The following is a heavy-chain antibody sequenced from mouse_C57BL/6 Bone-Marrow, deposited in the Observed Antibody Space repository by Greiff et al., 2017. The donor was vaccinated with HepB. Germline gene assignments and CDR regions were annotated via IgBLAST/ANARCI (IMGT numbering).Heavy chain of an antibody. CDR3: TTTRLLCFMDY. D-gene: IGHD2-1*01. CDR1: GFNIKDDY. CDR2: IDPENGDT. V-gene: IGHV14-4*01. Sequence: EVKLMESGAELVRPGASVKLSCTASGFNIKDDYMHWVKQRPEQGLEWIGWIDPENGDTEYASKFQGKATITADTSSNTAYLQLSSLTSEDTAVYYCTTTRLLCFMDYWGQGTSVTVSS. J-gene: IGHJ4*01.